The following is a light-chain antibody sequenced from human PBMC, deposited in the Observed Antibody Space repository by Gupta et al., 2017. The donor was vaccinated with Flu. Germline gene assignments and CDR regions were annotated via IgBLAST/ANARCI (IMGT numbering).Light chain of an antibody. CDR2: LGS. CDR3: MQYLKITPFT. Sequence: DIVMTQSPLSLPVTPGEPASISCRSSQSLLHSNGYNYLDWYLQKPGQSPQLLIYLGSNRASGVPDRFSGSGSGTDFTLKISRVEAEDVGVYYCMQYLKITPFTFGGGTXVEIK. J-gene: IGKJ4*01. V-gene: IGKV2-28*01. CDR1: QSLLHSNGYNY.